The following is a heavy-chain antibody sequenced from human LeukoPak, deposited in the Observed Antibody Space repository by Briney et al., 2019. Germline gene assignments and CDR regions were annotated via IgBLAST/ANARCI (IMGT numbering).Heavy chain of an antibody. J-gene: IGHJ3*02. V-gene: IGHV1-18*01. CDR1: VYTFPSWR. D-gene: IGHD3-22*01. Sequence: SSVKVSCKPSVYTFPSWRISWVRQAPGQGLEWMGWMSGYNGNTTYAQKLQGRVTMTTDTSTSTAYMELRSLRSDDTAVYYCARESLQIYYDSSGYHLDAFDNWGQGKMVTVSS. CDR3: ARESLQIYYDSSGYHLDAFDN. CDR2: MSGYNGNT.